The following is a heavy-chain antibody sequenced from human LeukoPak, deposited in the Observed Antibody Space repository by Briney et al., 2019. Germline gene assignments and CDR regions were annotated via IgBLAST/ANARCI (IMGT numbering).Heavy chain of an antibody. Sequence: GGSLRLSCAASGFTFSSYSMNWVRQAPGKGLEWVSSISSSSSYIYYADSVKGRFTISRDNAKNSLYLQMNSLRAEDTAVYYCAREMPMWFGELLHELDYWGRGTLVTVSS. CDR3: AREMPMWFGELLHELDY. V-gene: IGHV3-21*01. CDR2: ISSSSSYI. CDR1: GFTFSSYS. J-gene: IGHJ4*02. D-gene: IGHD3-10*01.